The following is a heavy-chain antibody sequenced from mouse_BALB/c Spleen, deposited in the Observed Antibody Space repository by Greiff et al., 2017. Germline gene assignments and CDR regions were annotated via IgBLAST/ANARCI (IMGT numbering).Heavy chain of an antibody. V-gene: IGHV5-9-4*01. D-gene: IGHD1-1*01. Sequence: EVMLVESGGGLVKPGGSLKLSCAASGFTFSSYAMSWVRQSPEKRLEWVAEISSGGSYTYYPDTVTGRFTISRDNAKNTLYLEMSSLRSEDTAMYYCAREYYGSSSYYFDYWGQGTTLTVSS. CDR3: AREYYGSSSYYFDY. CDR2: ISSGGSYT. CDR1: GFTFSSYA. J-gene: IGHJ2*01.